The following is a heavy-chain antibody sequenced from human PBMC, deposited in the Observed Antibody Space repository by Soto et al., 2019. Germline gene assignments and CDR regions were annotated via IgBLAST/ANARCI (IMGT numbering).Heavy chain of an antibody. V-gene: IGHV3-23*01. D-gene: IGHD3-9*01. CDR3: ARGDDILTGPVFDY. CDR2: ISGSGGST. Sequence: EVQLLESGGGLVQPGGSLRLSCAASGFTFRNYAMSWVRQAPGKGLEWVSTISGSGGSTFYADSVKGRFTISSDNSRNTLYLQMNRLRAEDTAIYFCARGDDILTGPVFDYWGQGTRVTVSS. CDR1: GFTFRNYA. J-gene: IGHJ4*02.